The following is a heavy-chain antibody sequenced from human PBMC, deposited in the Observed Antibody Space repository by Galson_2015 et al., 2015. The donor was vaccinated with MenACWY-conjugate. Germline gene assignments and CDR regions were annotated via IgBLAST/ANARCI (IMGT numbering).Heavy chain of an antibody. D-gene: IGHD5-12*01. CDR2: ISYGGSNT. J-gene: IGHJ4*02. CDR1: GFTFSTFA. V-gene: IGHV3-23*01. Sequence: SLRLSCAASGFTFSTFAMSWVRQAPGKGLEWVSGISYGGSNTHYADSVKGRFTISRDNSENTLYLQMNSLRAEDTAVYYCARRAAYRGYPNNFDYWGQGTLVTVSS. CDR3: ARRAAYRGYPNNFDY.